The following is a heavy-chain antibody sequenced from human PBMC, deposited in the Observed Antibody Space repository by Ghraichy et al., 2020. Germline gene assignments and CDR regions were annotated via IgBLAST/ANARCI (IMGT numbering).Heavy chain of an antibody. V-gene: IGHV4-30-4*01. CDR1: GGSISSGDYY. J-gene: IGHJ3*02. D-gene: IGHD3-3*02. CDR2: IYYSGST. CDR3: ARATVSIFGVVIIIGAFDI. Sequence: SETLSLTCTVSGGSISSGDYYWSWIRQPPGKGLEWIGYIYYSGSTYYNPSLKSRVTISVDTSKNQFSLKLSSVTAADTAVYYCARATVSIFGVVIIIGAFDIWGQGTMVTVSS.